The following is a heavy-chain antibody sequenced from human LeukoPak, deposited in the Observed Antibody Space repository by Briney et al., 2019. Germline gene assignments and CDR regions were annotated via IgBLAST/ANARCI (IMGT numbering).Heavy chain of an antibody. CDR3: ARLGYYYDSSGYYNGYFDY. J-gene: IGHJ4*02. CDR2: INHSGGT. D-gene: IGHD3-22*01. CDR1: GGSFSGYY. Sequence: PSETLSLTCAVYGGSFSGYYWSWIRQPPGKGLEWIGEINHSGGTKYNPSLKSRVTISVDTSKNQFSLKLSSVTAADTAMYYCARLGYYYDSSGYYNGYFDYWGQGTLVTVSS. V-gene: IGHV4-34*01.